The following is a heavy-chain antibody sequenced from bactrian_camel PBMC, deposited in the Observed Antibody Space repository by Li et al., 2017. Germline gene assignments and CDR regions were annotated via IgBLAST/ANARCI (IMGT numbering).Heavy chain of an antibody. CDR1: GHSRGSNC. V-gene: IGHV3-3*01. D-gene: IGHD3*01. Sequence: QLVESGGGSVQTGGSLRLSCVVSGHSRGSNCVGWYRLPPGRAPAEREGIAAIRRSGGETWYADSVKGRFTISEDNAKNAVRLQMNTLKPEDTALYYCAADGGICWGLLTILAAGSRGQGTQVTVS. CDR3: AADGGICWGLLTILAAGS. J-gene: IGHJ4*01. CDR2: IRRSGGET.